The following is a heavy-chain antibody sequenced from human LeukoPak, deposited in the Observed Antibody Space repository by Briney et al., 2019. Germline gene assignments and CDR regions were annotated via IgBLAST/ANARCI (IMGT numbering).Heavy chain of an antibody. Sequence: PGGSLRLSCAASGSTFSSYDMHWVRQATGKGLEWVSAIGTAGDTYYPGSVKGRFTISRENAKNSLYLQMNSLRAGDTAVYYCAREGYTHGGFDYWGQGTLVTVSS. D-gene: IGHD3-16*02. J-gene: IGHJ4*02. CDR1: GSTFSSYD. V-gene: IGHV3-13*01. CDR3: AREGYTHGGFDY. CDR2: IGTAGDT.